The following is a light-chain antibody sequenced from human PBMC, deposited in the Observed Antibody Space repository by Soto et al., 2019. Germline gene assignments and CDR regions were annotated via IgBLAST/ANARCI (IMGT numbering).Light chain of an antibody. J-gene: IGLJ1*01. CDR3: SSRTTSNPYV. CDR1: SSDIGAYNS. V-gene: IGLV2-14*01. Sequence: QSALTQPASVSGSPGQSITISCTGTSSDIGAYNSVSWYQQHPGKAPKLMIYGVSNRPSGVSNRFSASKSGNTASLTISGLQAEDEADYYCSSRTTSNPYVFGTGTKLTVL. CDR2: GVS.